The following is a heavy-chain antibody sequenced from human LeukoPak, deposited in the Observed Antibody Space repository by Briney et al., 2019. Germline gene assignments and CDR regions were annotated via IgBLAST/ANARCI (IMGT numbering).Heavy chain of an antibody. V-gene: IGHV3-7*01. CDR1: GFTFSSYW. Sequence: PGGSLRLSCAVSGFTFSSYWMNWVRQAPGKGLEWVASIRQDGGEKPYVDSVKGRFTISRDNTKNSLYLQMNSLRAEDTAVYYCARDGTAAGLYFDLWGPGTLVTVSS. CDR2: IRQDGGEK. D-gene: IGHD6-13*01. J-gene: IGHJ4*01. CDR3: ARDGTAAGLYFDL.